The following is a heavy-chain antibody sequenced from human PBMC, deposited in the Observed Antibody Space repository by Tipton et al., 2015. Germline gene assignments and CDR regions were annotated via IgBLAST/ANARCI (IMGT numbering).Heavy chain of an antibody. CDR1: GGSISSDY. CDR2: IHYTGTT. V-gene: IGHV4-59*01. J-gene: IGHJ6*02. Sequence: TLSLTCTVSGGSISSDYWSWIRQTPGKGLEWIAYIHYTGTTNYNPSLRSRVAISVDTSRNQFFLNLNSVTAADTAVYYCARAGRSFNILYYYYGLDIWGRGTTVAVSS. CDR3: ARAGRSFNILYYYYGLDI. D-gene: IGHD1-26*01.